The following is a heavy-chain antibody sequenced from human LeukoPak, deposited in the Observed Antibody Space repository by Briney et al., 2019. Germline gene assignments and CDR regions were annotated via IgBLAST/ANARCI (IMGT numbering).Heavy chain of an antibody. CDR3: ARDRSSSYTRDWFDP. J-gene: IGHJ5*02. D-gene: IGHD6-13*01. CDR2: ISNSVSI. V-gene: IGHV4-4*07. Sequence: PSETLSLTCTLPGGSINGYYWSSIRQPAGKGLEWIARISNSVSINYNPSLKSRVTMSIDTSKNQFSLTLNSVTAADTAVYHCARDRSSSYTRDWFDPWGQGALVSVSS. CDR1: GGSINGYY.